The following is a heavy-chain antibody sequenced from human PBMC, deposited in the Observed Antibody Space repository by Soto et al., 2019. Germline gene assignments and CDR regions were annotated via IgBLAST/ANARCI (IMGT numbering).Heavy chain of an antibody. D-gene: IGHD4-17*01. V-gene: IGHV4-30-2*01. Sequence: QLQLQESGSGLVKPSQTLSLTCAVSGGSISSSVYSWSWIRQPLGKGLEWVGYIYHSGNTYYNPSLKSRVKISADRSKNQFSLKLSSVTAADTAVYFCARVHGDYGRYFDYWGQGTLVTVSS. J-gene: IGHJ4*02. CDR3: ARVHGDYGRYFDY. CDR2: IYHSGNT. CDR1: GGSISSSVYS.